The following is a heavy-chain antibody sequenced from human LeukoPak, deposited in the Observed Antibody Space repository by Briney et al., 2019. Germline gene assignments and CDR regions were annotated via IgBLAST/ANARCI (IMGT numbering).Heavy chain of an antibody. V-gene: IGHV4-39*07. CDR3: ARGLWVDY. J-gene: IGHJ4*02. CDR1: GGSISSSSYY. D-gene: IGHD3-16*01. CDR2: IYYSGST. Sequence: SETLSLTCTVSGGSISSSSYYWGWIRQPPGKGLEWIGSIYYSGSTYYNPSLKSRVTISVDTSKNQFSLKLSSVTAADTAVYYCARGLWVDYWGQGTLVTVSS.